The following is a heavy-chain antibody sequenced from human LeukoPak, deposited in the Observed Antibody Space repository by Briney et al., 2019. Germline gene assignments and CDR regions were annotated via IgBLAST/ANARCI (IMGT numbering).Heavy chain of an antibody. CDR1: GFTFSRFA. CDR2: ISGSGTGT. Sequence: GGSLRLSCAASGFTFSRFAMSWVRQAPGKGLEWVSAISGSGTGTYYIGSVKGRFTTSRDNSKNTLYLQVNSLRAEDTAVYYCAKEEDPVGRDGMDVWGQGTTVTVSS. CDR3: AKEEDPVGRDGMDV. V-gene: IGHV3-23*01. D-gene: IGHD1-26*01. J-gene: IGHJ6*02.